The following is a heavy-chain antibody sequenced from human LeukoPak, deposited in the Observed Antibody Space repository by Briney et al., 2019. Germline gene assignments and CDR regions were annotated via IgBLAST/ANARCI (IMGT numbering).Heavy chain of an antibody. Sequence: SETLSLTCTVSGGSISSSSYYWGWIRQPPGKGLEWMGRTYYSGSTYYNPSLKSRVTISVDTSKNQFSLKLSSVTAADTAVYYCARDPGTDYGGNSDWYFDLWGRGTLVTVSS. CDR2: TYYSGST. V-gene: IGHV4-39*07. CDR1: GGSISSSSYY. CDR3: ARDPGTDYGGNSDWYFDL. D-gene: IGHD4-23*01. J-gene: IGHJ2*01.